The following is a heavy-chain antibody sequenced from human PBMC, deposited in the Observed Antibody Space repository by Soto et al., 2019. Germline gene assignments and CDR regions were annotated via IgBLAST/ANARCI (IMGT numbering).Heavy chain of an antibody. J-gene: IGHJ6*02. CDR1: GYSFTSYW. V-gene: IGHV5-10-1*01. CDR3: ARLHYCDSSGYHYYYYGMDV. CDR2: IDPSDSYT. D-gene: IGHD3-22*01. Sequence: GESLKISCKGSGYSFTSYWISWVRQMPGKGLEWMGRIDPSDSYTNYSPSFQGHVTISADKSISTAYLQWSSLKASDTAMYYCARLHYCDSSGYHYYYYGMDVWGQGTTVTVSS.